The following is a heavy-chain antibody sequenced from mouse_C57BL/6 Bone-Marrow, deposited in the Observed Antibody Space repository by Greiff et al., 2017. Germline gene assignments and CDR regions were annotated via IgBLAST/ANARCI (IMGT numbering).Heavy chain of an antibody. D-gene: IGHD1-1*01. CDR2: INPNNGGT. V-gene: IGHV1-18*01. CDR3: ARGTVVDGLAY. J-gene: IGHJ3*01. CDR1: GYTFTDYN. Sequence: EVQLQQSGPELVKPGASVKIPCKASGYTFTDYNMDWVKQSHGKSLEWIGDINPNNGGTIYNQKFKGKATLTVEKSSSTAYMELRSLTSEDTAVYYCARGTVVDGLAYWGQGTLVTVSA.